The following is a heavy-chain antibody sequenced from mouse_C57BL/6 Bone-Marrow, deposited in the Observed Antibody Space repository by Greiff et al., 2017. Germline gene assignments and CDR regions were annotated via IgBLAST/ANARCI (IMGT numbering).Heavy chain of an antibody. D-gene: IGHD4-1*01. CDR2: IYPTSGRT. Sequence: QVQLQQPGAELVKPGASVKMSCKASGYTFTSYWITWVKQRPGQGLVWIGDIYPTSGRTNYNDKFKSKAILTVDTSSNPAYMQLSSLTSEDSAVFYCARSGPLGRSFDYWGQGTTLTVSS. V-gene: IGHV1-55*01. CDR1: GYTFTSYW. CDR3: ARSGPLGRSFDY. J-gene: IGHJ2*01.